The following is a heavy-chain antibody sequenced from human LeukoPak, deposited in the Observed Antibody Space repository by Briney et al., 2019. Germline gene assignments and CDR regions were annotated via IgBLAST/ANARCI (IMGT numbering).Heavy chain of an antibody. CDR1: GDSVSSYY. CDR3: ARLQVYCGGDCYPRWFDP. CDR2: IYYSGIT. Sequence: SETLSLTCTVSGDSVSSYYWGWIRQPPGKGMEWIAYIYYSGITNYNPSLKRQVTISLDTPKNQISLKLTSVTAADTAVYYCARLQVYCGGDCYPRWFDPWGQGTLVTVSS. J-gene: IGHJ5*02. D-gene: IGHD2-21*02. V-gene: IGHV4-59*08.